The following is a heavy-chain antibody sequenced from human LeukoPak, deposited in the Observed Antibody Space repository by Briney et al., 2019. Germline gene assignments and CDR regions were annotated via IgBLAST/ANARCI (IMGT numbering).Heavy chain of an antibody. CDR1: GFTFDDYA. CDR2: ISWNSGSI. Sequence: PGGSLRLSCAASGFTFDDYAMHWVRQAPGKGLEWVSGISWNSGSIGYADSVKGRFTISRDNAKNSLYLQMNSLRAEDTALCYCATLEYSSSSGGYWGQGTLVTVSS. D-gene: IGHD6-6*01. J-gene: IGHJ4*02. V-gene: IGHV3-9*01. CDR3: ATLEYSSSSGGY.